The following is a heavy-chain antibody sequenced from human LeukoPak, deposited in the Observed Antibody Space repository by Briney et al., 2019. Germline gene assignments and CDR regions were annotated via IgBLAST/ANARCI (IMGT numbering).Heavy chain of an antibody. Sequence: GGSLRLSCAASGFTFSNYAMIWVRQAPGKGLEWVSAIGGVGDATYYADSVKGRFTTSRDNSKNTVYLLMNSLRAEDTAVYYCAKDGPASWGYFDYWGQGTPVTVSS. J-gene: IGHJ4*02. CDR3: AKDGPASWGYFDY. CDR1: GFTFSNYA. D-gene: IGHD3-16*01. V-gene: IGHV3-23*01. CDR2: IGGVGDAT.